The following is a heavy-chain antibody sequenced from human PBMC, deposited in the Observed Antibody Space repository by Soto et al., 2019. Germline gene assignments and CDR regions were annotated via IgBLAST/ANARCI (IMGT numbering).Heavy chain of an antibody. CDR3: ARGYYDSSGYYCFDY. CDR1: GYTFTSYA. Sequence: QVQLVQSGAEVKKPGASVKVSCKASGYTFTSYAMHWVRQAPGQRLEWMGWINAGNGNTKYSQKFQGRVTITRDTSASTAYMELSSLRSEDTAVYYCARGYYDSSGYYCFDYWGQGTLVTVSS. V-gene: IGHV1-3*01. CDR2: INAGNGNT. J-gene: IGHJ4*02. D-gene: IGHD3-22*01.